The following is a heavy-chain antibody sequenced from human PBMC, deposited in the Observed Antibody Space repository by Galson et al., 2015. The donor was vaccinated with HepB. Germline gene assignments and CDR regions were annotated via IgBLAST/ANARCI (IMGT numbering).Heavy chain of an antibody. V-gene: IGHV3-48*02. D-gene: IGHD3-10*01. J-gene: IGHJ4*02. Sequence: SLRLSCAASGFTFSSYSMNWVRQAPGKGLEWVSYISSSSSTTYYADSVKGRFTISRDNAKNSLYLQMNSLRDEDTAVYYCARDELLWFGELFDYWGQGTLVTVSS. CDR1: GFTFSSYS. CDR2: ISSSSSTT. CDR3: ARDELLWFGELFDY.